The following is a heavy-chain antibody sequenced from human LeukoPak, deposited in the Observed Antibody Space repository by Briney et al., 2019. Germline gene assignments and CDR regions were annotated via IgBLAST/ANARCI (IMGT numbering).Heavy chain of an antibody. J-gene: IGHJ4*02. CDR3: ATSLAVAAYYFDY. Sequence: GGSLRLSCAASGFTFSGYYMSWIRQAPGKGLEWVSYIDSSGSPIYYTDSVKGRFTISRDNAKKSLYLQMNSLRPEDTAVYYCATSLAVAAYYFDYWGQGTLVTVSS. CDR2: IDSSGSPI. D-gene: IGHD6-19*01. V-gene: IGHV3-11*01. CDR1: GFTFSGYY.